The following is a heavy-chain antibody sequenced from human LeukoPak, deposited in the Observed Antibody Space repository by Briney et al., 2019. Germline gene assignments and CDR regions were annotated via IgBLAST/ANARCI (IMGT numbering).Heavy chain of an antibody. CDR3: ASEDYCTNGVCYTINYYYGMDV. V-gene: IGHV1-69*13. CDR1: GGTFSSYA. J-gene: IGHJ6*02. Sequence: SMKVSCKASGGTFSSYAISWVRQAPGQGLEWMGGIIPIFGTANYAQKFQGRVTITADESTSTAYMELSSLRSEDTAVYYCASEDYCTNGVCYTINYYYGMDVWGQGTTVTVSS. CDR2: IIPIFGTA. D-gene: IGHD2-8*01.